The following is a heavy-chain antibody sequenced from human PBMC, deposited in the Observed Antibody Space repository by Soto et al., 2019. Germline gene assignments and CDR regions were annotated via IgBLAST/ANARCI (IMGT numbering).Heavy chain of an antibody. CDR3: ARRRGESYYGLDY. CDR2: MKGYSGNP. CDR1: GHNFNNYE. J-gene: IGHJ4*02. V-gene: IGHV1-8*01. Sequence: QVQLLQSGAEGKKPGASVKISCKASGHNFNNYEINWVRQAPAQGLEWMGWMKGYSGNPYYAPNFQGRLTLTRDTSTNTAYLELTSLAYEDTAIYFCARRRGESYYGLDYWGQGTLVTVSS. D-gene: IGHD1-26*01.